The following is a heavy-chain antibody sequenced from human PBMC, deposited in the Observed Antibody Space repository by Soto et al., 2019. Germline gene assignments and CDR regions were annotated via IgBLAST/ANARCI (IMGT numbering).Heavy chain of an antibody. V-gene: IGHV4-34*01. CDR3: ARGGGGYDYVWGSYRPFDF. CDR1: GESFRGYV. J-gene: IGHJ4*02. D-gene: IGHD3-16*02. Sequence: LGTPSAPFAFFGESFRGYVWSLVRPPPGKGVEWIGEINHSGSTNHSPSLKSRVSISVDTSKKQFSLKVTSVTAADTAVYYCARGGGGYDYVWGSYRPFDFWGQGTLVTV. CDR2: INHSGST.